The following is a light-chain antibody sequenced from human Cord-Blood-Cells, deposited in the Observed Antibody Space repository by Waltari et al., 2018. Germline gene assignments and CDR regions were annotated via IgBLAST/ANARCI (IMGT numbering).Light chain of an antibody. Sequence: QHVLTPPASVSASPGQSITIPRTGTSSVVGCYTLVPWYQPHPGKAPKLMTYEGSKRPSGVPNRCSGPKSGNTASLPISALQAEDEADYHSCSYAGSITLWVFGAGTKLTVL. CDR3: CSYAGSITLWV. CDR2: EGS. J-gene: IGLJ3*02. CDR1: SSVVGCYTL. V-gene: IGLV2-23*01.